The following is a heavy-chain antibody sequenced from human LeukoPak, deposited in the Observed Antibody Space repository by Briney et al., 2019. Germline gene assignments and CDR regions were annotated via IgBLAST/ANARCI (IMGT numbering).Heavy chain of an antibody. CDR1: GYTFTGYY. J-gene: IGHJ4*02. V-gene: IGHV1-2*02. D-gene: IGHD3-22*01. Sequence: GASVKVSCKASGYTFTGYYMHWVRQAPGQGLEWMGWINPNSGGTNYAQKFQGRVTMTRDTSISTAYMELSRLRSDDTAVYYCARGIRYYYDSSGYYYYDYWGQGTLVTVSS. CDR3: ARGIRYYYDSSGYYYYDY. CDR2: INPNSGGT.